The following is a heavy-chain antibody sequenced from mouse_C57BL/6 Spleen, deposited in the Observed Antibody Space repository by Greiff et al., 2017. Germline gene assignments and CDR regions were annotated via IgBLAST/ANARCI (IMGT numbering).Heavy chain of an antibody. V-gene: IGHV1-50*01. J-gene: IGHJ4*01. CDR2: IDPSDSYT. D-gene: IGHD4-1*01. CDR3: ARFGNAMDY. Sequence: QVQLQQPGAELVKPGASVKLSCKASGYTFTSYWMQWVKQRPGQGLEWIGEIDPSDSYTNYNQKFKGKATLTVDTSSSTAYMQLSSLTSEDSAVYYCARFGNAMDYWGQGTSVTVSS. CDR1: GYTFTSYW.